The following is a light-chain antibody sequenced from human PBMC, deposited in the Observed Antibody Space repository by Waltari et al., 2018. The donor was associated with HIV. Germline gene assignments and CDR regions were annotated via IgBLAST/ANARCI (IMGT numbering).Light chain of an antibody. V-gene: IGLV1-47*01. Sequence: SVLTQPPSASGTPGQRVTISCSGSSSNIGRNYVYWYQQFPGTAPKLLIYRHNQRPSGVPDRFSGSKSGTSASLAISGLRSEDEADYYCAAWDDSLSAWVFGGGTKLTVL. CDR3: AAWDDSLSAWV. CDR2: RHN. CDR1: SSNIGRNY. J-gene: IGLJ3*02.